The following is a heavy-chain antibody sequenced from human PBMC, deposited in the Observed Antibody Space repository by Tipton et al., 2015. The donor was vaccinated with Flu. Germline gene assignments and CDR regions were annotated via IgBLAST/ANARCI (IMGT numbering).Heavy chain of an antibody. Sequence: QSGAEVKKPGASVKVSCKASGYTFTGYYMHWVRQAPGQGLEWMGWINPNSGGTNYAQKFQGRVTMTRDTSISTAYMELSSLRSEDTAVYYCARAPVVVPAAKGRTYYFDYWGQGTLVTVSS. J-gene: IGHJ4*02. CDR2: INPNSGGT. CDR1: GYTFTGYY. V-gene: IGHV1-2*02. CDR3: ARAPVVVPAAKGRTYYFDY. D-gene: IGHD2-2*01.